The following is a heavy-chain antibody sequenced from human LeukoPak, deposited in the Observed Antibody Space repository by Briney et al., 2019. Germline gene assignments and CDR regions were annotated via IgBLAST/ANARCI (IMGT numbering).Heavy chain of an antibody. D-gene: IGHD6-25*01. CDR1: GGSIGSGSYY. CDR2: IYTSGST. CDR3: ARDPSSDAFDI. V-gene: IGHV4-61*02. J-gene: IGHJ3*02. Sequence: SETLSLTCTVSGGSIGSGSYYWSWIRQPAGKGLEWIGRIYTSGSTNYNPSLKSRVTISVDTSKNQFSLKLSSVTAADTAVYYCARDPSSDAFDIWGQGTMVTVSS.